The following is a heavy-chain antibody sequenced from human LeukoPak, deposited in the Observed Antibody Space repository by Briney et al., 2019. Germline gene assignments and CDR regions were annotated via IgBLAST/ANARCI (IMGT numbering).Heavy chain of an antibody. J-gene: IGHJ4*02. CDR1: GLIFSKYW. CDR3: ARDLRTYYYDSSGYQGY. Sequence: PGGSLRLSCAASGLIFSKYWMTWVRQAPGKGLEWVASIKPDGSEKYYVDSVKGRFTISRDNAKNSLYLQMNSLRAEDTAVYYCARDLRTYYYDSSGYQGYWGQGTLVTVSS. V-gene: IGHV3-7*01. CDR2: IKPDGSEK. D-gene: IGHD3-22*01.